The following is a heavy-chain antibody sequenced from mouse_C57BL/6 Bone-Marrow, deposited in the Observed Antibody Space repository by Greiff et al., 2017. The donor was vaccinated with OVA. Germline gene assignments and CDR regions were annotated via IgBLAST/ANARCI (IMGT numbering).Heavy chain of an antibody. V-gene: IGHV14-2*01. CDR2: IDPEDGET. CDR1: GFNIKDYY. CDR3: GNLDD. J-gene: IGHJ2*01. Sequence: EVQLVESGAELVKPGASVKLSCTASGFNIKDYYMHWVKQRTEQGLEWIGRIDPEDGETTYAPTFQGKATITADTSSNTAYLQLRSLTSEDTAVYYCGNLDDWGKGTTLTVSS.